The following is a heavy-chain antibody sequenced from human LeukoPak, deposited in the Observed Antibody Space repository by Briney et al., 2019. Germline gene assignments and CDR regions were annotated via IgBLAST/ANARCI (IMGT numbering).Heavy chain of an antibody. J-gene: IGHJ4*02. Sequence: GESLKISCKGSGYSFTTYWIGWVRQMPGKGLEWMGIIYPDDSDTRYSPSFQGQVTISADKSISTAYLQWSSLKSSDTAMYYCARYYYDSSAGPFDYWGQGTLVTVSS. CDR2: IYPDDSDT. CDR3: ARYYYDSSAGPFDY. V-gene: IGHV5-51*01. CDR1: GYSFTTYW. D-gene: IGHD3-22*01.